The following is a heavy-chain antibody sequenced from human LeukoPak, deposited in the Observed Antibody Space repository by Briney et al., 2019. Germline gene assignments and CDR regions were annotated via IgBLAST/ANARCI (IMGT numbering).Heavy chain of an antibody. CDR2: LSGTGRST. D-gene: IGHD6-13*01. Sequence: GGSLRLSCAASGFSFSSYAMSWVRQAPGKGLEWVSALSGTGRSTYYADSVRGRFTISRDNSKNTLFLQVNSLRAGDTAVYYCAKGGDSSSWLFDFWGQGTLVTVSS. J-gene: IGHJ4*02. CDR1: GFSFSSYA. CDR3: AKGGDSSSWLFDF. V-gene: IGHV3-23*01.